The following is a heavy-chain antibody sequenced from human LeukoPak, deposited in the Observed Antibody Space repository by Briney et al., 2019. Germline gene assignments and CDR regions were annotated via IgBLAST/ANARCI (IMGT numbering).Heavy chain of an antibody. CDR2: ISSSSSYI. D-gene: IGHD3-10*01. CDR3: ARGRFGELDY. Sequence: PGGSLRLSCAASGFTFSSYSMNWVRQAPGKGLEWVSSISSSSSYIYYADSVKGRFTISRDNARNSLYLQMNSLRAEDTAVYYCARGRFGELDYWGQGTLVTVSS. J-gene: IGHJ4*02. CDR1: GFTFSSYS. V-gene: IGHV3-21*01.